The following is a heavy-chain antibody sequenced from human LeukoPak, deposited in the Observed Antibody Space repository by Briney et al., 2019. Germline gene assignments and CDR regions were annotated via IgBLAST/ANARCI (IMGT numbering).Heavy chain of an antibody. V-gene: IGHV3-7*01. CDR3: ARGRSRLGEDY. D-gene: IGHD3-16*01. CDR2: IKQDGSEK. J-gene: IGHJ4*02. CDR1: GFTFSTYA. Sequence: PGGSLRLSCAASGFTFSTYAMSWVRQAPGKGLEWVANIKQDGSEKYYVDSVKGRFTISRDNAKNSLYLQMNSLRAEDTAVYYCARGRSRLGEDYWGQGTLVTVSS.